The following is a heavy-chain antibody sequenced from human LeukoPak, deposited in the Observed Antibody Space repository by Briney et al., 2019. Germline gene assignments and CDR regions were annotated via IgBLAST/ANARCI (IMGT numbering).Heavy chain of an antibody. V-gene: IGHV3-30*04. D-gene: IGHD4/OR15-4a*01. CDR2: ISYDGSNK. J-gene: IGHJ4*02. CDR3: ARDEYGY. Sequence: GGSLRLSCAASGFTFSSYAMHWVRQAPGKGLEWVAVISYDGSNKYYADSVKGRFTISRDNSKNTLYLQMNSLRAEDTAVYYCARDEYGYWGQGTLVTVSS. CDR1: GFTFSSYA.